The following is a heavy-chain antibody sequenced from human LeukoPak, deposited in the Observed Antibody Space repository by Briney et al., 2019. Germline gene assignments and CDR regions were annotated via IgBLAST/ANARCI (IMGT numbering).Heavy chain of an antibody. Sequence: ASVKVSCKASGYTFTSYDINWVRQATGQGLEWMGWMNPNSGNTGYAQKFQGRVTMTRNTSISTAYMELSSLRSKDTAVYYCARPGSGWSYFDYWGQGTLVTVSS. CDR3: ARPGSGWSYFDY. V-gene: IGHV1-8*01. J-gene: IGHJ4*02. CDR1: GYTFTSYD. D-gene: IGHD6-19*01. CDR2: MNPNSGNT.